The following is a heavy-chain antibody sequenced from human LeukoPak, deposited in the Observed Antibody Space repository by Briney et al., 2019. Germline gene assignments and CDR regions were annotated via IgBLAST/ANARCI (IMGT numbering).Heavy chain of an antibody. J-gene: IGHJ5*02. CDR2: IYYSGST. Sequence: SETLSLACTVSGGSISSYYWSWIRQPPGKGLEWIGYIYYSGSTNYNPSLKSRVTISVDTSKNQFSLKLSSVTAADTVVYYCASTSIIVVVPAAPEFWSDPWGQGTLVTVSS. V-gene: IGHV4-59*01. CDR1: GGSISSYY. D-gene: IGHD2-2*01. CDR3: ASTSIIVVVPAAPEFWSDP.